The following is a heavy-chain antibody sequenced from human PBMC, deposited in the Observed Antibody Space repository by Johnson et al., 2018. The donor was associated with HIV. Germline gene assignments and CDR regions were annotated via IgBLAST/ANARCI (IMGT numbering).Heavy chain of an antibody. V-gene: IGHV3-30-3*01. CDR2: ISDDGTNT. CDR1: GFTVSSNY. Sequence: QVQLVESGGGVVQPGGSLRLSCAAYGFTVSSNYMSWVRQAPGKGLEGVAVISDDGTNTDYADAVKGRFTISRDNSKNTLYLQMNSLRAGDTAVYYCVRDGNYYDRSGYRVDAFDVWGQGTMVTVSS. J-gene: IGHJ3*01. CDR3: VRDGNYYDRSGYRVDAFDV. D-gene: IGHD3-22*01.